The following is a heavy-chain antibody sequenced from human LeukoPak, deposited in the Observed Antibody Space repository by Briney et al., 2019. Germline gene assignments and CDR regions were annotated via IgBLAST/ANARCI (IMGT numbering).Heavy chain of an antibody. D-gene: IGHD6-19*01. CDR2: ISYDGSNK. CDR1: GFTFSSYG. Sequence: QPGRSLRLSCAASGFTFSSYGMHWVRQAPGKGLEWVAVISYDGSNKYYADSVKGRFTISRDNSKNTLYLQMNSLRAEDTAVYYCAKVTAGRTGFDYWGQGTLVTVSS. CDR3: AKVTAGRTGFDY. J-gene: IGHJ4*02. V-gene: IGHV3-30*18.